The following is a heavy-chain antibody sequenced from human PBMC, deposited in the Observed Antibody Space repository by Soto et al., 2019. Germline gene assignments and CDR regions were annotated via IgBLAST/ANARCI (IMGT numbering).Heavy chain of an antibody. CDR3: TRAKESYGSAPGGPMDV. CDR1: GFTFGDYA. D-gene: IGHD3-10*01. J-gene: IGHJ6*02. CDR2: IRSKAYGGTT. V-gene: IGHV3-49*03. Sequence: GGSLRLSCTASGFTFGDYAMSWFRQAPGKGLEWVGFIRSKAYGGTTEYAASVKGRFTISRDDSKSIAYLQMNSLKTEDTAVYYCTRAKESYGSAPGGPMDVWGQGTTVTVSS.